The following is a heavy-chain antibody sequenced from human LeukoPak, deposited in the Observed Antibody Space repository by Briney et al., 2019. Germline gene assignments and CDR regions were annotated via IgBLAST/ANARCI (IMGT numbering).Heavy chain of an antibody. V-gene: IGHV3-48*03. J-gene: IGHJ3*02. CDR1: GFTFSSYE. CDR3: ARDQLRTGASDI. D-gene: IGHD4-17*01. CDR2: ISSSGSTI. Sequence: PGGSLRLSCAASGFTFSSYEMNWVRQAPGKGLEWVSYISSSGSTIYFADSMKGRFTISRDNARDSLYLQMSSLRAEDTAVYYCARDQLRTGASDIWGQGTMVTVSS.